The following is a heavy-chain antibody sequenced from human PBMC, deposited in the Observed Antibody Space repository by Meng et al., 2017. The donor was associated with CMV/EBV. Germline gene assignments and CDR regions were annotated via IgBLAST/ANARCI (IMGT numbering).Heavy chain of an antibody. J-gene: IGHJ4*02. CDR3: ARVVGDVVVPAATQYYFDY. V-gene: IGHV4-59*01. CDR2: IYYSGST. CDR1: GGSTSSYY. Sequence: SETLSLTCTVPGGSTSSYYWSWIRQPPGKGLEWIGYIYYSGSTNYNPSLKSRVTISVDTSKNQFSLKLSSVTAADTAVYYCARVVGDVVVPAATQYYFDYWGQGTLVTVSS. D-gene: IGHD2-2*01.